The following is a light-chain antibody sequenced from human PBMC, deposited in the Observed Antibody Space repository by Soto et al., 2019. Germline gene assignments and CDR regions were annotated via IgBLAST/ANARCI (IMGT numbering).Light chain of an antibody. Sequence: DIQMTQSPSSVSASAGESVTITCRSSQDISAWLAWYQQKPGEAPKLLIFAASRLKNGVPSRFSGSGSGTDFTLTISSLQPEDAATYFCQQAISFPLTFGGGTKVDIK. CDR2: AAS. CDR1: QDISAW. CDR3: QQAISFPLT. J-gene: IGKJ4*01. V-gene: IGKV1-12*01.